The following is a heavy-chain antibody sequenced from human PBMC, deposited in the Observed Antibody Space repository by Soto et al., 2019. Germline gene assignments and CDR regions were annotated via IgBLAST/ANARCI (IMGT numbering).Heavy chain of an antibody. V-gene: IGHV1-69*13. Sequence: SVKVSCKASGYTFTSYGISWVRQAPGQGLEWMGGIIPIFGTANYAQKFQGRVTITADESTSTAYMELSSLRSEDTAVYYCARSDYDILTGPIDYWGQGTLVTVSS. CDR1: GYTFTSYG. CDR3: ARSDYDILTGPIDY. CDR2: IIPIFGTA. J-gene: IGHJ4*02. D-gene: IGHD3-9*01.